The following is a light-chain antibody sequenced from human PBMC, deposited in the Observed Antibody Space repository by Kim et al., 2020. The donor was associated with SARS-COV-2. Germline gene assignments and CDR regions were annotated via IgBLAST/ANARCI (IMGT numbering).Light chain of an antibody. Sequence: GNSITISCTGTSSEVGGYNYVSWYQQHPGKAPKLMIYDVSNRPSGVSNRFSGSKSGNTASLTISGLQAEDEAEYYCSSYTSSSTGVFGGGTKLTVL. V-gene: IGLV2-14*03. CDR3: SSYTSSSTGV. CDR2: DVS. J-gene: IGLJ3*02. CDR1: SSEVGGYNY.